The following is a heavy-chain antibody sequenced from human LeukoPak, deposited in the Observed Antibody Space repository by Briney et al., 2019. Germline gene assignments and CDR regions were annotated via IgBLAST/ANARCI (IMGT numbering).Heavy chain of an antibody. D-gene: IGHD4-23*01. V-gene: IGHV3-33*01. Sequence: GGSLRLSCAASGFTFSSYGMHWVRQAPGKGLEWVAVIWYDGSNKYYADSVKGRFTISRDSAKNSLYLQMNSLRDEDTAVYYCARHDYGGNSGDYWGQGTLVTVSS. J-gene: IGHJ4*02. CDR3: ARHDYGGNSGDY. CDR1: GFTFSSYG. CDR2: IWYDGSNK.